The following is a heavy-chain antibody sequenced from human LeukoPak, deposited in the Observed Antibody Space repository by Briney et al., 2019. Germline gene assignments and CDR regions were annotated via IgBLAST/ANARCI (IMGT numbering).Heavy chain of an antibody. CDR1: GGSISSGGYS. J-gene: IGHJ4*02. Sequence: SQTLSLTCAVSGGSISSGGYSWSWIRQPPGKGLEWIGYIYHSGSTYYNPSLKSRVTISVDRSKNQFSLKLSSVTAGDTAVYYCAREDSSGYYFDYWGQGTLVTVAS. CDR3: AREDSSGYYFDY. CDR2: IYHSGST. V-gene: IGHV4-30-2*01. D-gene: IGHD3-22*01.